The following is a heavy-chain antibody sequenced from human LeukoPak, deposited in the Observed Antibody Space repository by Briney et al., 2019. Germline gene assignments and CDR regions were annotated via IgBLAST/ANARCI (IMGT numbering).Heavy chain of an antibody. J-gene: IGHJ5*02. Sequence: GGSLRLSCAASGFTFSSYAMSWVRQAPGKGLEWVSAISGSGGSTYYADSVKGRFTISRDNSKNTLYLQMNSLRAEDTAVYYCAKDQSSGWYFLSRWFDPWGQRTLVTVSS. CDR3: AKDQSSGWYFLSRWFDP. CDR2: ISGSGGST. V-gene: IGHV3-23*01. CDR1: GFTFSSYA. D-gene: IGHD6-19*01.